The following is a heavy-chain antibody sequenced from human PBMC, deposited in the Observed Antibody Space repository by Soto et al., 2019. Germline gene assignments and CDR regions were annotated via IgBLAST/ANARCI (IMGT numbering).Heavy chain of an antibody. CDR1: GFTFSTYA. V-gene: IGHV3-23*01. CDR3: ARSRRTYGDYYDL. J-gene: IGHJ4*02. CDR2: VRDSGANS. D-gene: IGHD4-17*01. Sequence: RRLSCEASGFTFSTYAVTWVRQAPGKGLEWVSSVRDSGANSYYADSVKGRFTISRDNSRNTVYLQMNSLRGNDTALYYCARSRRTYGDYYDLWGQGTVVTVSS.